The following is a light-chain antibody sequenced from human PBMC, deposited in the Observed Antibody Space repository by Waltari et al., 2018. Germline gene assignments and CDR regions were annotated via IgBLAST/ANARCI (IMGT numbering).Light chain of an antibody. CDR2: DAS. CDR1: QDISNY. J-gene: IGKJ2*01. CDR3: QQRSNWPPYT. Sequence: DIQMTQSPSSLSASVGDRVTITCQASQDISNYLNWYQQKPGKAPKLLIYDASNLETGVPSRFSGSGSGTDFTFTISSLETEDFAVYYCQQRSNWPPYTFGQGTKLEIK. V-gene: IGKV1-33*01.